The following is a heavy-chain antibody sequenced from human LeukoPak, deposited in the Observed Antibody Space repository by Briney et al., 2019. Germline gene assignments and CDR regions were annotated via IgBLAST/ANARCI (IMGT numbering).Heavy chain of an antibody. V-gene: IGHV4-34*01. CDR3: ARGPAATVAAAAYNWFDP. J-gene: IGHJ5*02. Sequence: SETLSLTCAVYGGSLSGYYWSWIRQPPGKGLEWIGEINHSGSTNYNPSFKSRVTISVDTSKNQFSLKLSSVTAADTAVYYCARGPAATVAAAAYNWFDPWGQGTLVTVSS. CDR1: GGSLSGYY. CDR2: INHSGST. D-gene: IGHD6-13*01.